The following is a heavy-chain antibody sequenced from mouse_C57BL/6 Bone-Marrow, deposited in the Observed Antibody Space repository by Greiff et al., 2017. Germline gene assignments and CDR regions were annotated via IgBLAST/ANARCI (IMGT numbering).Heavy chain of an antibody. J-gene: IGHJ2*01. CDR2: ISSGSSTI. D-gene: IGHD4-1*01. CDR3: ARPANWDYFDY. V-gene: IGHV5-17*01. CDR1: GFTFSDYG. Sequence: DVKLVESGAGLVKPGASLKLSCAASGFTFSDYGMHWVRQAPEKGLEWVAYISSGSSTIYYADKVKGRFTISRDNAKNTVFLQMTSLRSEDSAMYYCARPANWDYFDYWGQGTTPTVSS.